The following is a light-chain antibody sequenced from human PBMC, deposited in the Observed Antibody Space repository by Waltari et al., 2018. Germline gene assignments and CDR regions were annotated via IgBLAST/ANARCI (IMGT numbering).Light chain of an antibody. CDR2: DVT. CDR1: SSHVGGCHQ. J-gene: IGLJ3*02. CDR3: CSYAGSITFWV. V-gene: IGLV2-11*01. Sequence: QSPLTQPRSVSGSPGQSVTIPCPVTSSHVGGCHQCSWYQHHTGKAPKLIIYDVTKRPSGVPDRFSASKSDNTASLTISGLQAEDEADYYCCSYAGSITFWVFGGGTKLTVL.